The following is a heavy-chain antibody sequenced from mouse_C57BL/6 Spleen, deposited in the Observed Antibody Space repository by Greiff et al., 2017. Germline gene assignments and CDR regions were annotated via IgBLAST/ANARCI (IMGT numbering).Heavy chain of an antibody. CDR2: IRNKANGYTT. J-gene: IGHJ1*03. CDR1: GFTFTDYY. V-gene: IGHV7-3*01. Sequence: EVQVVESGGGLVQPGGSLSLSCAASGFTFTDYYMSWVRQPPGKALEWLGFIRNKANGYTTEYSASVKGRFTISRDNSQSILYLQMNALRAEDSATYYCARSQHDGYPYWYFDVWGTGTTVTVSS. CDR3: ARSQHDGYPYWYFDV. D-gene: IGHD2-3*01.